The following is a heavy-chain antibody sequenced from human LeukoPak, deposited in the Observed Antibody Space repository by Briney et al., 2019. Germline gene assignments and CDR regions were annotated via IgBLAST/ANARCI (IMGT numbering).Heavy chain of an antibody. CDR3: ARQQQQLVPAFYYYGMDV. J-gene: IGHJ6*02. CDR2: IYSGGST. Sequence: GGSLRVSCAASGFTVSSNYMSWVRQAPGKGLEWVSVIYSGGSTYYADSVKGRFTISRDNSKNTLYLQMNSLRAEDTAVYYCARQQQQLVPAFYYYGMDVWGQGTTVTVSS. V-gene: IGHV3-66*04. CDR1: GFTVSSNY. D-gene: IGHD6-13*01.